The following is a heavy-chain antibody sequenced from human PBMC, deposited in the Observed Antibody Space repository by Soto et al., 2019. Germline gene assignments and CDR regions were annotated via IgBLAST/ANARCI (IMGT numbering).Heavy chain of an antibody. CDR2: IKQDGSEK. CDR3: ARGIAVAGTGVLNYYYGMDV. CDR1: GFTFSSYW. J-gene: IGHJ6*02. Sequence: PGGSLRLSCAASGFTFSSYWMSWVRQAPGKGLEWVANIKQDGSEKYYVDSVKGRFTISRDNAKSSLYLQMSSLRAEDTAVYYCARGIAVAGTGVLNYYYGMDVWGQGTTVTVSS. D-gene: IGHD6-19*01. V-gene: IGHV3-7*04.